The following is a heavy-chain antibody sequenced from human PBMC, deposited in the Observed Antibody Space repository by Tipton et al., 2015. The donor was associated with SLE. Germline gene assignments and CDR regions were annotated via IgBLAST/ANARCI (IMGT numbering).Heavy chain of an antibody. CDR3: AKDGGSYHYYGMDV. D-gene: IGHD1-26*01. CDR1: GFTFSSYG. V-gene: IGHV3-30*18. J-gene: IGHJ6*02. CDR2: IWYDGSNK. Sequence: SLRLSCAASGFTFSSYGMHWVRQAPGKGLEWVAVIWYDGSNKYYADSVKGRFTISRGNSKNTLYLQMNSLRAEDTVVYYCAKDGGSYHYYGMDVWGQGTTVTVSS.